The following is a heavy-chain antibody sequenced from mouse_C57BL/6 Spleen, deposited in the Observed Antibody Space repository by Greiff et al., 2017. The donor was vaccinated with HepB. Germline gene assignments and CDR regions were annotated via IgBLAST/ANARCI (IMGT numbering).Heavy chain of an antibody. V-gene: IGHV1-52*01. D-gene: IGHD2-3*01. J-gene: IGHJ4*01. CDR2: IDPSDSET. CDR1: GYTFTSYW. Sequence: QVQLQQPGAELVRPGSSVKLSCKASGYTFTSYWMHWVKQRPIQGLEWIGNIDPSDSETHYNQKFKDKATLTVDKSSSTAYMQLSSLTSEDSAVYYCARTGWLHGVYYAMDYWGQGTSVTVSS. CDR3: ARTGWLHGVYYAMDY.